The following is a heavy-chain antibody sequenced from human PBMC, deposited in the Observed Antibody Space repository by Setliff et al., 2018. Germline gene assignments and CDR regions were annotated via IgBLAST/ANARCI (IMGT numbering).Heavy chain of an antibody. D-gene: IGHD3-22*01. CDR3: ARQLCSSGYCYATTFDY. J-gene: IGHJ4*02. V-gene: IGHV4-38-2*01. CDR2: IYRSGST. CDR1: GYSISSGYY. Sequence: SETLSLTCAVSGYSISSGYYWGWIRQAPGKGLEWIASIYRSGSTYYNPSLKSRVTISVDTSKNQFPLKLSSVTASDMAVYYCARQLCSSGYCYATTFDYWGQGTLVTVS.